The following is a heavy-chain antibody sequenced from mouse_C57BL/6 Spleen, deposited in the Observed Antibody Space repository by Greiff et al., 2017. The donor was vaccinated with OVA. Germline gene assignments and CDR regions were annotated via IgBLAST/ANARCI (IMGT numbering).Heavy chain of an antibody. D-gene: IGHD3-2*01. CDR3: ARRQSNGDWYFDV. CDR2: INPNYGTT. Sequence: EVQLQQSGPELVKPGASVKISCKASGYPFTDYNMNWVKQSNGKSLGWIGVINPNYGTTSYNQKFKGKATLTVDQSSSTAYMQLNSLTSEDSAVYYCARRQSNGDWYFDVWGTGTTVTVSS. J-gene: IGHJ1*03. CDR1: GYPFTDYN. V-gene: IGHV1-39*01.